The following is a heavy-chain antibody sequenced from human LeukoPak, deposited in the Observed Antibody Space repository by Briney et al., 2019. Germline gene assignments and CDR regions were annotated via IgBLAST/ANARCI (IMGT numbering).Heavy chain of an antibody. D-gene: IGHD3-22*01. J-gene: IGHJ4*02. CDR3: AKGAGYYYNYFDY. V-gene: IGHV3-33*06. CDR1: GFTFSSYG. CDR2: IWYDGSNK. Sequence: GGSLRLSCAASGFTFSSYGMHWVRQAPGKGLEWVAVIWYDGSNKYYADSVKGRFTISRDNSKNTPYLQMNSLRAEDTALYYCAKGAGYYYNYFDYWGQGTPVTVSS.